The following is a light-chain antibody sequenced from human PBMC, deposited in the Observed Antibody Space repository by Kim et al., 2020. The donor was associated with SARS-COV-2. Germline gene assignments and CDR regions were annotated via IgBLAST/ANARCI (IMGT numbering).Light chain of an antibody. CDR2: WAS. V-gene: IGKV4-1*01. CDR3: HQYYSAPYT. Sequence: DIVMTQSPDSLAVSLGERATINCKSSQSVLYSSNNKNYLTWFQQKPGQPPKLLIRWASTRESGVPDRFSGSGSGTDFTLTISSLQAEDVAVYFCHQYYSAPYTFGQGTKVDIK. CDR1: QSVLYSSNNKNY. J-gene: IGKJ2*01.